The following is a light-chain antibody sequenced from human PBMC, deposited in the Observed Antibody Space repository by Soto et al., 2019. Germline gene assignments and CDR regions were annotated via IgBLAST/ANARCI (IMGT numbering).Light chain of an antibody. CDR2: RAS. CDR1: SSNIGSNY. V-gene: IGLV1-47*01. J-gene: IGLJ2*01. CDR3: AAWDDTLNGLV. Sequence: QSVLTQPPSASGTPGQRVTLSCSGSSSNIGSNYVYWYQQVPGTAPRLLMYRASQRPSGVPDRFSGSKSGTSASLAISGLRSEDEADYYCAAWDDTLNGLVFGGGTQLTVL.